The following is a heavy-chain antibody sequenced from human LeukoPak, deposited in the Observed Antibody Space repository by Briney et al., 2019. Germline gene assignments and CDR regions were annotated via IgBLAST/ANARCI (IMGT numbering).Heavy chain of an antibody. CDR2: ISAYNGNT. CDR1: GYTFTSYG. CDR3: AKGGTYYDFWSGSPYGDYFDY. J-gene: IGHJ4*02. V-gene: IGHV1-18*01. D-gene: IGHD3-3*01. Sequence: ASVKVSCKASGYTFTSYGISWVRQAPGQGLEWMGWISAYNGNTNYAQKLQGRVTMTTDTSTSTAYMELRSLRSDDTAVYYCAKGGTYYDFWSGSPYGDYFDYWGQGTLVTVSS.